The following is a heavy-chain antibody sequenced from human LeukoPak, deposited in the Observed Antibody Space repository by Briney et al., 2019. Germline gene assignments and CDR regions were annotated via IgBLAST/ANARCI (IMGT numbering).Heavy chain of an antibody. CDR1: GGSISSYY. J-gene: IGHJ4*02. CDR2: IYSTGST. Sequence: SETLSLTCTVSGGSISSYYWSWIRQPPGKGLEWIGRIYSTGSTNYNPSLMSRVTMSVDKSKNQFSLRLRSVTAADTAVYYCARQIASAGTAGFDFWGQGALVTVSS. CDR3: ARQIASAGTAGFDF. D-gene: IGHD6-13*01. V-gene: IGHV4-4*07.